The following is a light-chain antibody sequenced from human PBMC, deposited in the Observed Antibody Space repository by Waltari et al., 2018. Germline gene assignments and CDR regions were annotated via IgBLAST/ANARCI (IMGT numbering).Light chain of an antibody. CDR1: SSNIGSHT. CDR2: SII. J-gene: IGLJ2*01. Sequence: QSVLTQPPSASGTPGQRVTISCSGSSSNIGSHTVNWYQQLPGTAPKLLIYSIIQRPSGVPERFSGSKSGTSVSLAISGLQSEDEADYYCAAWDDSLNAVVFGGGTKLTVL. V-gene: IGLV1-44*01. CDR3: AAWDDSLNAVV.